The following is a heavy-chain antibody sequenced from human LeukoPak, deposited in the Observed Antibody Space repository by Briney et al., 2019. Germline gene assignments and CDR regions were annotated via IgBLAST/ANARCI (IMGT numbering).Heavy chain of an antibody. D-gene: IGHD3-10*01. Sequence: PSETLSHTCAVYGGSFSGYYWSWIRQPPGKGLEWIGEINHSGSTFYNPSLTSRVRMSIDTSKNHFSLELNSVTAADTAVYYCARGGDGARLGYWGRGTLVTVSS. V-gene: IGHV4-34*01. J-gene: IGHJ4*02. CDR1: GGSFSGYY. CDR2: INHSGST. CDR3: ARGGDGARLGY.